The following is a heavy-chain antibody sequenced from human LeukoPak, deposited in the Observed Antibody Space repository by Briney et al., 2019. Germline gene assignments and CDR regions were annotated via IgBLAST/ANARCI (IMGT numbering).Heavy chain of an antibody. CDR1: GFTFSSYD. J-gene: IGHJ4*02. CDR2: IGTAGDT. D-gene: IGHD1-26*01. V-gene: IGHV3-13*01. CDR3: ARAGVGATGGGDYFDY. Sequence: GGSLRPSCAASGFTFSSYDMHWVRQATGKGLEWVSAIGTAGDTYYPGSVKGRFTISRENAKNSLYLQMNSLRAGDTAVYYCARAGVGATGGGDYFDYWGQGTLVTVSS.